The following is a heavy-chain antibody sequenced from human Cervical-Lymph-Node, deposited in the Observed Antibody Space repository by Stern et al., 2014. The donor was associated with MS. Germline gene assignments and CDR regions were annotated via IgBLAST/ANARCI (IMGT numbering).Heavy chain of an antibody. CDR2: IYPGDSHT. Sequence: EVQLVQSRADVKKPGESLKISCKGSGHTFPNFWIGWVRQMPGKGLEWMGIIYPGDSHTRYSPSFQGQVTISADKSISTAYLQWSSLKASDTAMYYCARPTVTSGYFDYWGQGTLVTVSS. CDR3: ARPTVTSGYFDY. V-gene: IGHV5-51*01. J-gene: IGHJ4*02. D-gene: IGHD4-17*01. CDR1: GHTFPNFW.